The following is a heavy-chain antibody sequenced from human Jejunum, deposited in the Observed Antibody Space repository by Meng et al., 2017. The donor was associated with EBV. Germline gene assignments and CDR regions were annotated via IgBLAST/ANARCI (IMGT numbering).Heavy chain of an antibody. J-gene: IGHJ4*02. V-gene: IGHV7-4-1*02. CDR2: INTKTGNP. D-gene: IGHD1-26*01. CDR3: ARAVVGSTSLDY. Sequence: VQLVQSGSELRKPGASVKISCKTSGYTFTNYAMNWVRQAPGQGLEWMAWINTKTGNPAYAQGFTGRFVFSLDMSVTTIYLQISSLEAEDTAIYYCARAVVGSTSLDYWGQGTLVTVSS. CDR1: GYTFTNYA.